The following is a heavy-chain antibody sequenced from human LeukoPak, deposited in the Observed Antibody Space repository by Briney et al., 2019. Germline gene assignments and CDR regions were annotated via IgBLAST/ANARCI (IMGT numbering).Heavy chain of an antibody. Sequence: GGSLRLSCAASGFTFSSYSMNWVRQAPGKGLEWLSYISSSSSTISYADSVRGRFTISRDNAKNSLYLQMNSLRAEDTAVYYCARDPLGIVGATPGYWGQGTLATVSS. CDR2: ISSSSSTI. J-gene: IGHJ4*02. D-gene: IGHD1-26*01. V-gene: IGHV3-48*01. CDR1: GFTFSSYS. CDR3: ARDPLGIVGATPGY.